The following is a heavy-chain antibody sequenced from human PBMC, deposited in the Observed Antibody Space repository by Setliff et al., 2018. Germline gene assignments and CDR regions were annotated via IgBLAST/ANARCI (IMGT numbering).Heavy chain of an antibody. V-gene: IGHV4-61*02. CDR2: IHASGSS. J-gene: IGHJ4*02. CDR1: GASISSGTYY. Sequence: SETLSLTCTVSGASISSGTYYWSWIRQSAGKGLEWIGRIHASGSSHYNPSLQSRVTMSGDTSKNEFSLRMTSVTAADTAVYYCTRAEAYGFGGDYWGQGTLVTVSS. CDR3: TRAEAYGFGGDY. D-gene: IGHD3-10*01.